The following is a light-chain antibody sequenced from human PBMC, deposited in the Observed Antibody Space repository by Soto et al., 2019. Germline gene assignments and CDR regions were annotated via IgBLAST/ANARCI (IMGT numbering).Light chain of an antibody. CDR3: QQYGSSPPS. Sequence: EIVLTQSPGTLSLSPGERATVSCRASQSVSSSYLAWYQQQPGQAPRLLIYGASSRATGIPDKFSGSGSGTDFTLTISRLEPEDFAVYYCQQYGSSPPSFGQGTKVEIK. CDR1: QSVSSSY. CDR2: GAS. J-gene: IGKJ1*01. V-gene: IGKV3-20*01.